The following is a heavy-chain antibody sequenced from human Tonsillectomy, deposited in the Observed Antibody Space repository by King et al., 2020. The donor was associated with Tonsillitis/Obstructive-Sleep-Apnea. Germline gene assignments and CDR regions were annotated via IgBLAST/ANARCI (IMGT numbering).Heavy chain of an antibody. CDR1: GGSISSSSYY. CDR2: IYYSGST. V-gene: IGHV4-39*01. J-gene: IGHJ4*02. Sequence: HLQLQESGPGLVKPSETLSLTCTVSGGSISSSSYYWGWIRQPPGKGLEWIGSIYYSGSTYYTPSLKSRVTISVDTSKNQFSLKLSSVTAADTAVYYCARHVRDYYDSSGYYLDYWGQGTLVTVSS. CDR3: ARHVRDYYDSSGYYLDY. D-gene: IGHD3-22*01.